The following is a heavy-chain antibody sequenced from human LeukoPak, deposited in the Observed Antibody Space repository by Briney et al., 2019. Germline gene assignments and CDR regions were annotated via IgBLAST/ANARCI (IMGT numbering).Heavy chain of an antibody. D-gene: IGHD3-16*01. Sequence: ASVKVTCKASGYTFTGYYVYWVRQAPGQGPEWMGWINPNNGDTHYAQKFQGRVTMARDTSITTAYMELSRLTSDDTAVYFCAKVGSWQRLVWVDYWGQGTLVTVSS. CDR2: INPNNGDT. CDR1: GYTFTGYY. J-gene: IGHJ4*02. CDR3: AKVGSWQRLVWVDY. V-gene: IGHV1-2*02.